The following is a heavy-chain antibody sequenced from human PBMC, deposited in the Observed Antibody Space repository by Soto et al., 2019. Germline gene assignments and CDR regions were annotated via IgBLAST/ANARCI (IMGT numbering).Heavy chain of an antibody. CDR2: IYHSGST. CDR1: GGSISSSNW. D-gene: IGHD6-19*01. V-gene: IGHV4-4*02. Sequence: SETLSLTCGVSGGSISSSNWCSWVRQPPGKGLEWIGEIYHSGSTNFNPSLKSRVTISLDKSKNQISLKLSSVTPADTAVYYCARDLDTSGWPDYWGQGILVTVSS. J-gene: IGHJ4*02. CDR3: ARDLDTSGWPDY.